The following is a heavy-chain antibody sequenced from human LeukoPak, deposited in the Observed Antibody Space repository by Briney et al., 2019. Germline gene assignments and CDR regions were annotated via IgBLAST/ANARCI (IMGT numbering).Heavy chain of an antibody. D-gene: IGHD1-20*01. CDR1: GYSISSGYY. V-gene: IGHV4-38-2*02. CDR3: ARDGRDNWNLPENWFDP. J-gene: IGHJ5*02. Sequence: KPSETLSLTCTVSGYSISSGYYWGWIRQPPGKGLEWIGSIYHSGSTYYNPSLKSRVTISVDTSKNQFSLKLSSVTAADTAVYYCARDGRDNWNLPENWFDPWGQGTLVTVSS. CDR2: IYHSGST.